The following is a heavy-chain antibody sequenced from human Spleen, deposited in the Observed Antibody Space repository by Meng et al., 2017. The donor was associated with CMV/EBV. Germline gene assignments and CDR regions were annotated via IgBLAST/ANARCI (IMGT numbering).Heavy chain of an antibody. Sequence: GESLKISCAASGFTFSNYAMSWVRQAPGRGLEWVSTLSTSGRSTYYADSVKGRFTISRDDSKNTVYLQMNSLRAEDTAVYYCARGGPDFWGQGTLVTVSS. CDR2: LSTSGRST. J-gene: IGHJ4*02. CDR3: ARGGPDF. CDR1: GFTFSNYA. V-gene: IGHV3-23*01.